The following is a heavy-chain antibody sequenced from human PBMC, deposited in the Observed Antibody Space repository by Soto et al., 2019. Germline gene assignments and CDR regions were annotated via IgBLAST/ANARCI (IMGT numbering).Heavy chain of an antibody. CDR2: IIPILGIA. Sequence: ASVKVSCKASGGTFSSYTISWGGQAPGQGLEWMGRIIPILGIANYAQKFQGRVTITADKSTSTAYMELSSLRSEDTAVYYCANPITGTTGSDAFDIWGQGTMVTVSS. CDR1: GGTFSSYT. J-gene: IGHJ3*02. CDR3: ANPITGTTGSDAFDI. D-gene: IGHD1-20*01. V-gene: IGHV1-69*02.